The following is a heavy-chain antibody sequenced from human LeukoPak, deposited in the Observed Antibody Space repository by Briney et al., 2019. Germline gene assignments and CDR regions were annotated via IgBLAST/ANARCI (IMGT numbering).Heavy chain of an antibody. Sequence: GGSLRLSCPASGFTFSSYSMNWVRQAPGKGLEWVSSISSSSSYIYYADSVKGRFTISRDNAKNSLYLQMNSLRAEDTAVYYCASSNYDSSGSSPDYWGQGTLVTVPS. V-gene: IGHV3-21*01. CDR1: GFTFSSYS. J-gene: IGHJ4*02. CDR2: ISSSSSYI. CDR3: ASSNYDSSGSSPDY. D-gene: IGHD3-22*01.